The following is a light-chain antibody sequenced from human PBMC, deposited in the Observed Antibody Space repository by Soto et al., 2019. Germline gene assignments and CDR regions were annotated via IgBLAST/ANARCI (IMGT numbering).Light chain of an antibody. J-gene: IGKJ4*01. V-gene: IGKV1-12*01. CDR3: QQTNDFPLT. CDR2: AAS. Sequence: DIQLTQSPSSVSASVGDRVTITCRASQGSSDWLAWYQQKPGKVPKLLIFAASSLPSGVPSRFSGSGSGADLTLTISGPQPEDFATYSCQQTNDFPLTVGGGTKLEI. CDR1: QGSSDW.